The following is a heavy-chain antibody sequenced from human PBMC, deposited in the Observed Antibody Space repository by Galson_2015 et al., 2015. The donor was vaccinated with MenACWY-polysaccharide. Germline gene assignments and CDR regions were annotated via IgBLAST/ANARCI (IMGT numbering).Heavy chain of an antibody. Sequence: SVRVSCKASGFIFTCTAVQWVRQARGQGLEWVGWISGGSGNTNYAQKLQERVTITRDKSTNIAYMELSSLRSEDTAVYYCAAVGGRNSSSWSLDYWGQGTLVTVSS. CDR1: GFIFTCTA. V-gene: IGHV1-58*01. J-gene: IGHJ4*02. CDR2: ISGGSGNT. CDR3: AAVGGRNSSSWSLDY. D-gene: IGHD6-13*01.